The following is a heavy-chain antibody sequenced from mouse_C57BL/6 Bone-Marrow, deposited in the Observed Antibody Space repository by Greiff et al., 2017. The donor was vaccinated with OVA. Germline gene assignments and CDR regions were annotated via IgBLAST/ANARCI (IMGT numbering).Heavy chain of an antibody. CDR2: IYPRSGNT. CDR1: GYTFTSYG. Sequence: QVQLKESGAELARPGASVKLSCKASGYTFTSYGISWVKQRTGQGLEWIGEIYPRSGNTYYNEKFKGKATLTADKSSSTAYMELRSLTSEDSAVYFCARLGTTVEDYAMDYWGQGTSVTVSS. V-gene: IGHV1-81*01. D-gene: IGHD1-1*01. J-gene: IGHJ4*01. CDR3: ARLGTTVEDYAMDY.